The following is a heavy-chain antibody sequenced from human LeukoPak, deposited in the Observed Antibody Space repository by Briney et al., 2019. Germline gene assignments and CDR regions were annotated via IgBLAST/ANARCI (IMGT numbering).Heavy chain of an antibody. Sequence: GGSLRLSCAASGFTVSSNYMSWVRQAPGKGLEWVSVIYSGGTTYYADSVKGRFTISRDNSKNTLYLQMNSLRAEDTAVYYCARVVVVAAIWFDHWGQGTLVTASS. D-gene: IGHD2-15*01. CDR1: GFTVSSNY. J-gene: IGHJ5*02. CDR2: IYSGGTT. CDR3: ARVVVVAAIWFDH. V-gene: IGHV3-66*01.